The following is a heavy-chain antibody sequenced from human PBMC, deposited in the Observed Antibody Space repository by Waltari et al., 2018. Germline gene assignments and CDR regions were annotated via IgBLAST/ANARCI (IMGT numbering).Heavy chain of an antibody. D-gene: IGHD4-17*01. CDR2: IRYDGSNK. Sequence: QVQLVASGGGVVQPGGSLRLSCAPSGFPFSCYCIPWVLPAPRQGLEWVAFIRYDGSNKYYADSVKGRFTISRDNSKNTLYLQMNSLRAEDTAVYYCAKDWATVSPLPYYFDYWGQGTLVTVSS. CDR1: GFPFSCYC. J-gene: IGHJ4*02. CDR3: AKDWATVSPLPYYFDY. V-gene: IGHV3-30*02.